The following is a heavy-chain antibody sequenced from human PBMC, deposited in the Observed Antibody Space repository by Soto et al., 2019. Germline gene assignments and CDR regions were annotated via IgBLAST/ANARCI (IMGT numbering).Heavy chain of an antibody. CDR2: VSYDGNYK. D-gene: IGHD2-21*01. CDR1: GFPFNSYA. V-gene: IGHV3-30-3*01. CDR3: ARDSLWYFDY. J-gene: IGHJ4*02. Sequence: QVQLVESGGGVVQPGRSLRLSCAASGFPFNSYAMHWVRQAPGKGLEWVAVVSYDGNYKTYADSVKGRFTISRGNSDNTLNLQMHSLRFEDTAVYYCARDSLWYFDYWGLGTVVTVSS.